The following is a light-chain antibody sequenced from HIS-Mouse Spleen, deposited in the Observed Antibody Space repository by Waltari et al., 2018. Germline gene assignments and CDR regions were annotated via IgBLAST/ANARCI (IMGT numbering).Light chain of an antibody. Sequence: QSALTQPAPVSGSPGQSITISCSGTSSDVGGYNFVSWYQQPPGKAPKLMIYEGSKRPSGVSNRFSGSKSGNTASLTISGLQAEDEADYYCCSYAGSSTWVFGGGTKLTVL. V-gene: IGLV2-23*01. J-gene: IGLJ3*02. CDR3: CSYAGSSTWV. CDR1: SSDVGGYNF. CDR2: EGS.